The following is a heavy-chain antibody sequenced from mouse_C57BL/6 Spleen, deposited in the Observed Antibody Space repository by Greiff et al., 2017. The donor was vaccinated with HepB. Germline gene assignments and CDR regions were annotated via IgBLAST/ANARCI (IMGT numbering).Heavy chain of an antibody. Sequence: QVQLQQPGTELVKPGASVKLSCKASGYTFTSYWMHWVKQRPGQGLEWIGNINPSNGGTNYNEKFKSKATLTVDKSSSTAYMQLSSLTSEDSAVYCCASDDGIYTACFAYWGQGTLVTVSA. D-gene: IGHD2-1*01. CDR1: GYTFTSYW. J-gene: IGHJ3*01. CDR3: ASDDGIYTACFAY. V-gene: IGHV1-53*01. CDR2: INPSNGGT.